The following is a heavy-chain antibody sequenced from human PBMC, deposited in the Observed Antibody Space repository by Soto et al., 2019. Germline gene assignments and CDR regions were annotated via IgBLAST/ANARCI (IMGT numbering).Heavy chain of an antibody. V-gene: IGHV3-23*04. CDR3: AKDPATIIGVVWKYGMDV. D-gene: IGHD3-3*01. CDR2: IRESGGAT. Sequence: EVQLVESGGGLVQPGGSLRLSCAASGFKFRSYAMAWVRQAPGKGLEWVSGIRESGGATNYADSVRGRFTISRDNSRNITDLLMSKPRAEDTPVYYCAKDPATIIGVVWKYGMDVWGQGTTVRGSS. J-gene: IGHJ6*01. CDR1: GFKFRSYA.